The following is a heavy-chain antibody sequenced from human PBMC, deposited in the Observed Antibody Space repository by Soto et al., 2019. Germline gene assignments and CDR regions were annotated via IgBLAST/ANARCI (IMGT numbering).Heavy chain of an antibody. J-gene: IGHJ6*02. Sequence: GGSLRLSCAASGFTFSSYSMNWVRQAPGKGLEWVSSISSSSSYIYYADSVKGRFTISRDNAKNSLYLQMNSLRAEDTAVYYCARTPAPSYDSSFDYYYGMDVWGQGTTVTVS. CDR1: GFTFSSYS. V-gene: IGHV3-21*01. CDR2: ISSSSSYI. CDR3: ARTPAPSYDSSFDYYYGMDV. D-gene: IGHD3-22*01.